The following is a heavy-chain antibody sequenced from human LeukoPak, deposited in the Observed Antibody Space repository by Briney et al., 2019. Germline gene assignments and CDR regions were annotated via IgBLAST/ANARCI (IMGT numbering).Heavy chain of an antibody. J-gene: IGHJ4*02. CDR1: GGSISSSSYY. D-gene: IGHD1-26*01. CDR3: ARRPEGVGATD. V-gene: IGHV4-39*07. Sequence: SSETLSLTCTVSGGSISSSSYYWGWIRQPPGKGLEWIGSIYYSGSTYYNPSLKSRVTISVDTSKNQFSLKLSSVTAADTAVYYCARRPEGVGATDWGQGTLVTVSS. CDR2: IYYSGST.